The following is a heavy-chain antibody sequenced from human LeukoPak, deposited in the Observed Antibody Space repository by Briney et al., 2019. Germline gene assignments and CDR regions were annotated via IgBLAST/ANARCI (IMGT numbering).Heavy chain of an antibody. Sequence: ASVNVSCKASGYTFTGYYMHWGRQAPGQGLEWMGWINPNSGGTNYAQTFQGRVTITRDTSISTAYMELRRLRSDDTAVYYCARVRRYCSGGSCSSYGMDVWGQGTTVTVSS. CDR3: ARVRRYCSGGSCSSYGMDV. CDR1: GYTFTGYY. J-gene: IGHJ6*02. V-gene: IGHV1-2*02. CDR2: INPNSGGT. D-gene: IGHD2-15*01.